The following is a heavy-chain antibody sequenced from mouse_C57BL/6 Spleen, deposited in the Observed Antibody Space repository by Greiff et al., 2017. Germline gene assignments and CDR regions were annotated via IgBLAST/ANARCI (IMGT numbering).Heavy chain of an antibody. Sequence: QVQLQQPGAELVMPGASVKLSCKASGYTFTSYWMHWVKQRPGQSLEWIGEIDPSDSYTNYNQKFKGKSTLTVDKSSSTAYMQLSSLTSEDSAVYYCARFDGRLDYWGQGTTLTVSS. CDR2: IDPSDSYT. V-gene: IGHV1-69*01. D-gene: IGHD2-3*01. CDR3: ARFDGRLDY. CDR1: GYTFTSYW. J-gene: IGHJ2*01.